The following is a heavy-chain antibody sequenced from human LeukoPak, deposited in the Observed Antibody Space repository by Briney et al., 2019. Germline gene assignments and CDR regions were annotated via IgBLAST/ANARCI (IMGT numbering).Heavy chain of an antibody. D-gene: IGHD3-10*01. V-gene: IGHV3-15*01. Sequence: KPGGSLRLSCAASGFTFSNAWMSWVRQAPGKGLEWVGRILSKTDGGTTDYAAPVKGRFTISRDDSKNTLYLQMNSLKTEDTAVFYCTTLTMIRGAHADYWGQGTLVTVSS. CDR1: GFTFSNAW. J-gene: IGHJ4*02. CDR3: TTLTMIRGAHADY. CDR2: ILSKTDGGTT.